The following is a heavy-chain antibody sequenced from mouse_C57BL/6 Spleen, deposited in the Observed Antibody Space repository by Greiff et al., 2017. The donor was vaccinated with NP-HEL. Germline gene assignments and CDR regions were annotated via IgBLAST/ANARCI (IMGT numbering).Heavy chain of an antibody. Sequence: EVMLVESGEGLVKPGGSLKLSCAASGFTFSSYAMSWVRQTPEKRLEWVAYISSGGDYIYYADTVKGRFTISRDNARNTLYLQMSSLKSEDTAMYYCTREGGVTTNYYAMDYWGQGTSVTVSS. J-gene: IGHJ4*01. CDR3: TREGGVTTNYYAMDY. CDR2: ISSGGDYI. D-gene: IGHD2-2*01. CDR1: GFTFSSYA. V-gene: IGHV5-9-1*02.